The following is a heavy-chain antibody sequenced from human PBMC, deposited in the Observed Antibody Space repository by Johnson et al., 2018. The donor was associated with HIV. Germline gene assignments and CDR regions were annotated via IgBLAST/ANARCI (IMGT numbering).Heavy chain of an antibody. D-gene: IGHD3-22*01. Sequence: VQLVESGGGVVQPGRSLRLSCAASGFTFSSYGMHWVRQAPGTGLEWVAVIWYDGSNKYYADSVKGRFTISRDNAENSLYLEMNSLRAEDTALYYCARGDDSSGYLTAFDIWGQGTMVTVSS. CDR2: IWYDGSNK. CDR1: GFTFSSYG. J-gene: IGHJ3*02. V-gene: IGHV3-33*01. CDR3: ARGDDSSGYLTAFDI.